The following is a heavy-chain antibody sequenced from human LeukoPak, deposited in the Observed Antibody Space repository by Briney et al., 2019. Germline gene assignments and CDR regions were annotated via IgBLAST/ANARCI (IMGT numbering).Heavy chain of an antibody. Sequence: SETLSLTCAVYGGFFSGYYWGWIRHPPGKGLEWIGEINHSGSTNYNPSLKSRVTISVDTSKNQFSLKLSSVTAADTAVYYCARGPSITKIVVPWGYFQHWGQGTLVTVSS. CDR3: ARGPSITKIVVPWGYFQH. D-gene: IGHD3-22*01. J-gene: IGHJ1*01. V-gene: IGHV4-34*01. CDR2: INHSGST. CDR1: GGFFSGYY.